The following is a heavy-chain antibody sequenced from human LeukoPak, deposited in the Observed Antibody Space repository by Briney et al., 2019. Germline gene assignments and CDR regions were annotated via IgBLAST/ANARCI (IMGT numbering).Heavy chain of an antibody. CDR1: GYTFTGYY. CDR2: INPNSGGI. Sequence: ASVKVSCKASGYTFTGYYMHWVRQAPGQGLEWMGWINPNSGGINYAQKFQGRVTMTRDTSISTAYMELSRLRSDDTAVYYCARAGSYKDFYYFDYWGQGTLVTVSS. CDR3: ARAGSYKDFYYFDY. D-gene: IGHD1-26*01. V-gene: IGHV1-2*02. J-gene: IGHJ4*02.